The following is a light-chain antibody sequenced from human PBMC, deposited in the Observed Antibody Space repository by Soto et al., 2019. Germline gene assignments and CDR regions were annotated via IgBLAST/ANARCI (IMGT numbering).Light chain of an antibody. J-gene: IGLJ3*02. CDR1: SSDIGGYNY. CDR3: SSYTTTTTPV. V-gene: IGLV2-14*01. CDR2: EVN. Sequence: QSALTQPASVSVSPGQSITISCTGTSSDIGGYNYVSWYQQHPGKAPKLIIYEVNNRPSGVSNRFSASKSGSTASLIISGLQTDDEADYYCSSYTTTTTPVFGGGTKLTVL.